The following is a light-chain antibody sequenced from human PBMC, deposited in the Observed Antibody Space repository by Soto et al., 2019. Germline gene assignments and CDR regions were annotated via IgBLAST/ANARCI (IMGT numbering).Light chain of an antibody. CDR3: QQYNSYSWT. V-gene: IGKV1-5*03. CDR2: KAS. J-gene: IGKJ1*01. Sequence: DIQMTQSPSTLSASVGDRVTITCRASQSISSWLAWYQQKPGKAPKLLIYKASSLESGVPSRFSGSGSGTEFTLTISSLQHDDFATYYCQQYNSYSWTFGQVTKVEIK. CDR1: QSISSW.